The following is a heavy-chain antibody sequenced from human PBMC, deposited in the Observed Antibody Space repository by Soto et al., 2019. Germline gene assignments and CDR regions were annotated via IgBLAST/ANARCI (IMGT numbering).Heavy chain of an antibody. J-gene: IGHJ3*02. CDR2: IIPIFGTA. V-gene: IGHV1-69*13. D-gene: IGHD3-22*01. Sequence: SVKVSCKASGGTFSSYAISWVRQAPGQGLEWMGGIIPIFGTANYAQKFQGRVTITADESTSTAYMELSSLRSEDTAVYYCAREGTQRVYYDSSGSAAFDIWGQGTMVTVSS. CDR3: AREGTQRVYYDSSGSAAFDI. CDR1: GGTFSSYA.